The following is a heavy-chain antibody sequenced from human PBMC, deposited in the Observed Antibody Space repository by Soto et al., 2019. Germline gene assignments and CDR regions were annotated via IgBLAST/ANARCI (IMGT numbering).Heavy chain of an antibody. Sequence: QVQLVQSGAEVKKPGSSVKVSCKASGGTFSSYAISWVRQAPGQGLEWMGGIIPIFGTANYAQKFQGRVTITADESTSTAYMELSSLRSEDTAVYYCARGRGITIFGVVIFDGMDVWGQGTTVTVSS. J-gene: IGHJ6*02. CDR1: GGTFSSYA. D-gene: IGHD3-3*01. V-gene: IGHV1-69*01. CDR3: ARGRGITIFGVVIFDGMDV. CDR2: IIPIFGTA.